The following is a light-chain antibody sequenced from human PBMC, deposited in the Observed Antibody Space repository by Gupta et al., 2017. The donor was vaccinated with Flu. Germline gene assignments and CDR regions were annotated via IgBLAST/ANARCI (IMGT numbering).Light chain of an antibody. CDR3: EAWDDSRNGGV. CDR1: SANVGANT. Sequence: RASISSAGGSANVGANTVYWYQPLPGTAPNLLIFGNNRRPSGVPDRFSGSKSGTSATMAITGLQTGDEADYYCEAWDDSRNGGVFGRGTKLTVL. V-gene: IGLV1-44*01. J-gene: IGLJ2*01. CDR2: GNN.